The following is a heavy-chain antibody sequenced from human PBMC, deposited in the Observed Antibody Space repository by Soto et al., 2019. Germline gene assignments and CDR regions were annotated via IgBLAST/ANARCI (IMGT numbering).Heavy chain of an antibody. Sequence: EVQLVESGGGLVQPGRSLRLSCAASGFTFDDYAMHWVRQAPGKGLEWVSGISWNSGSIGYADSVKGRFTISRDNAKNSLYLQMNSLRAEDTALYYCAKDNGYCSGGSCYSRGYFQHWGQGTLVTVSS. D-gene: IGHD2-15*01. V-gene: IGHV3-9*01. CDR1: GFTFDDYA. J-gene: IGHJ1*01. CDR2: ISWNSGSI. CDR3: AKDNGYCSGGSCYSRGYFQH.